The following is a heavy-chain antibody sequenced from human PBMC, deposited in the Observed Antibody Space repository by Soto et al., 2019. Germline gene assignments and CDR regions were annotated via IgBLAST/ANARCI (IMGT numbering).Heavy chain of an antibody. D-gene: IGHD6-6*01. J-gene: IGHJ4*02. Sequence: SETLSLTCAVYGGSFSGYYWSWIRQPPGKGLEWIGEINHSGSTNYNPSLKSRVTISVDTSKNQFSLKLSSVTAADTAVYYCASTRGSSYDYWGQGTLVTVSS. CDR2: INHSGST. V-gene: IGHV4-34*01. CDR1: GGSFSGYY. CDR3: ASTRGSSYDY.